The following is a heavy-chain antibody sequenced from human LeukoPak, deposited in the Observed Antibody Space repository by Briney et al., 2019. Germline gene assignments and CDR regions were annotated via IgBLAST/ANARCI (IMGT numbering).Heavy chain of an antibody. CDR2: VDPEDGET. CDR3: ATDQGADAFDV. Sequence: GATVKISCKASGYTFTDYYLHWVQQAPGKGLEWMGRVDPEDGETIYAEKFEGRVALTADTSTDTAYMELSSLRSEDTAVYYCATDQGADAFDVWGQGTMVTVPS. CDR1: GYTFTDYY. V-gene: IGHV1-69-2*01. J-gene: IGHJ3*01.